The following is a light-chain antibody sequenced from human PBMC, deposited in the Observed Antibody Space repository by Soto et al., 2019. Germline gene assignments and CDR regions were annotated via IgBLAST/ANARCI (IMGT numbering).Light chain of an antibody. CDR3: QQANSFPYT. CDR1: QGIGSW. V-gene: IGKV1-12*01. J-gene: IGKJ2*01. Sequence: DIPMTQSPSSVSASIGDRVTITCRASQGIGSWLAWYQQKPRKAPKLLIYAASSLQSGVPSRFSASGSGTDFTLTISSLQPDDFATYYCQQANSFPYTFGQGTKLEIK. CDR2: AAS.